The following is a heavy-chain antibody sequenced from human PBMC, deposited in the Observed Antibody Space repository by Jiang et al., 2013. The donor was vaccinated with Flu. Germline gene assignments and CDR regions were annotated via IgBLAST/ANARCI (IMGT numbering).Heavy chain of an antibody. CDR1: GFSLNTDKMS. CDR2: VYWDDEK. CDR3: AHSNRGGLHYFDF. V-gene: IGHV2-5*06. J-gene: IGHJ4*02. Sequence: KPTQTLTLTCTLSGFSLNTDKMSVGWIRQPPGKALEWLALVYWDDEKHYSPSLRSSLSITRDTSKDQVVLTLTNVDPVDTAAYYCAHSNRGGLHYFDFWGQGTLVSVSS. D-gene: IGHD2-15*01.